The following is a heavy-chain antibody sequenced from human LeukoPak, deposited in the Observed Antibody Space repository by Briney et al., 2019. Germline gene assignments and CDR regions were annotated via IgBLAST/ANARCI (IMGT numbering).Heavy chain of an antibody. J-gene: IGHJ3*01. CDR1: GGSISSYY. V-gene: IGHV4-59*12. Sequence: SETLSLTCTVSGGSISSYYWSWIRQPPGKGLEWIGYIYYSGSTNYNPSLKSRVTISVDTSKNQFSLKLSSVTAADTAIYYCARDLGYFDWSQSYSNWGQGTMVTVSP. D-gene: IGHD3-9*01. CDR2: IYYSGST. CDR3: ARDLGYFDWSQSYSN.